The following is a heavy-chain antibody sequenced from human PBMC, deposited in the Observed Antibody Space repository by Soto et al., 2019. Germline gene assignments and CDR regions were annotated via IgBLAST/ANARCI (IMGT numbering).Heavy chain of an antibody. CDR2: ISSSSYI. CDR3: ARDGYYYDSSGYYYAFDI. V-gene: IGHV3-21*01. D-gene: IGHD3-22*01. CDR1: GFTFSSYS. J-gene: IGHJ3*02. Sequence: GGSLRLSCAASGFTFSSYSMNWVRQAPGKGLEWVSSISSSSYIYYADSVKGRFTISRDNAKNSLYLQMNSLRAEDTAVYYCARDGYYYDSSGYYYAFDIWGQGTMVTVSS.